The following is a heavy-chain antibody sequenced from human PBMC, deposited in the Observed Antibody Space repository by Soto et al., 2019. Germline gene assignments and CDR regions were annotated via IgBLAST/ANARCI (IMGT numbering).Heavy chain of an antibody. D-gene: IGHD6-19*01. V-gene: IGHV6-1*01. CDR3: ARGYSPGWYYFDY. CDR1: VDSVSRNIAT. Sequence: SQTLSLTCVISVDSVSRNIATWGWIRQSPSRGLEWLGRTYYRSRWFNDYAVSVKSRITINPDTSKNQFSLQLNSVSPEDTAVYYCARGYSPGWYYFDYWGQGTLVTVSS. J-gene: IGHJ4*02. CDR2: TYYRSRWFN.